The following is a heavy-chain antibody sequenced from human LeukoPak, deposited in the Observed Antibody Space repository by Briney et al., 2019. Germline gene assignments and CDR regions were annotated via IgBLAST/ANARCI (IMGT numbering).Heavy chain of an antibody. J-gene: IGHJ4*02. CDR3: ARVGTAEGTLEDY. CDR1: GFPFSVYW. Sequence: GGSLRLSCAASGFPFSVYWMSWVRQPPGKGLEWVANIRNDGIEKHYVNSVKGRFTISRDNAKNSLYLQMNSLRAEDTAVYYCARVGTAEGTLEDYWGQGTLVTVSS. CDR2: IRNDGIEK. D-gene: IGHD6-13*01. V-gene: IGHV3-7*01.